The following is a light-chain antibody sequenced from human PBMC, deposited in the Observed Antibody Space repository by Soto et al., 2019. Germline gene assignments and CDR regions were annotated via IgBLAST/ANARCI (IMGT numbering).Light chain of an antibody. CDR3: QQFSSYPLT. V-gene: IGKV3-20*01. Sequence: EIVLTQSPGTLSLSPGERATLSCSASQSVSSSYLAGYQQKPGQAPRLLIYDASSRATGIPDRFSGGGSGTDFTLTISRLEPEDFAVYYCQQFSSYPLTFGGGTKVDI. J-gene: IGKJ4*01. CDR1: QSVSSSY. CDR2: DAS.